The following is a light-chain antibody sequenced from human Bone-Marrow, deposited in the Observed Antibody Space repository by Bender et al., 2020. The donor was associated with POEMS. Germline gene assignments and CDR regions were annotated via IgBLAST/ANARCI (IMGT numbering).Light chain of an antibody. V-gene: IGLV2-14*02. CDR1: SSAVGGYNL. CDR2: DVS. J-gene: IGLJ1*01. Sequence: QSALSQPASVSGSPGQSITISCTGTSSAVGGYNLVSWYQPLPGKAPKVMIYDVSNRPSGVSDRFSGSKSGNTASLTIFGLHQEDEADYYCSSFTTIDTVVFGSGTKVTVL. CDR3: SSFTTIDTVV.